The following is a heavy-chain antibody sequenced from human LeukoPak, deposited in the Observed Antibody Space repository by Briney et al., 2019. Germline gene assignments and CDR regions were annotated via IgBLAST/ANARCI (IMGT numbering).Heavy chain of an antibody. V-gene: IGHV3-20*04. D-gene: IGHD3-22*01. CDR2: INWNGGST. J-gene: IGHJ3*02. Sequence: PGGSLRLSCAASGFTFDDYGVSWVRQAPGKGLEWVSGINWNGGSTGYADSVKGRFTISRDNAKNSLYLQMNSLRAEDTALYYCARATYDSSGYIVAFDIWGQGTMVTVSS. CDR3: ARATYDSSGYIVAFDI. CDR1: GFTFDDYG.